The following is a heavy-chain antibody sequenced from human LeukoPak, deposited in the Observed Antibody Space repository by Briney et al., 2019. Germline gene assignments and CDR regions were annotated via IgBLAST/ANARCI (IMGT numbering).Heavy chain of an antibody. CDR3: ARSPPYPSGYPYYFDY. J-gene: IGHJ4*02. V-gene: IGHV3-11*01. Sequence: PGGSLRLSCAASGFTFSDYYMSWIRQAPGKGLEWVSYISSSGSTIYYADSVKGRFTISRDNAKNSLYLQMNSLRAEDTAVYYCARSPPYPSGYPYYFDYWGQGTLVTVSS. D-gene: IGHD3-22*01. CDR2: ISSSGSTI. CDR1: GFTFSDYY.